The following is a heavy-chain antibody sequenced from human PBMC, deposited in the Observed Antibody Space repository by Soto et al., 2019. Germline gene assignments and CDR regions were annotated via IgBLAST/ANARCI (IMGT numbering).Heavy chain of an antibody. CDR2: ISSSSSTI. D-gene: IGHD4-17*01. J-gene: IGHJ5*02. CDR1: GFTFSSYS. V-gene: IGHV3-48*01. CDR3: AREADYVNWFDP. Sequence: PWGSLRLSCAASGFTFSSYSMNWVRQAPGKGLEWVSYISSSSSTIYYADSVKGRFTISRDNAKNSLYLQMNSLRAEDTAVYYCAREADYVNWFDPWGQGTLVTVS.